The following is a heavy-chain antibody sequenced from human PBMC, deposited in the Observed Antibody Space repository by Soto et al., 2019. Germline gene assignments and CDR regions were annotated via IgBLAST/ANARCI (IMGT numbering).Heavy chain of an antibody. CDR2: INHSGST. D-gene: IGHD1-26*01. CDR1: GGSFSGYY. CDR3: ARSGVGRAFDI. J-gene: IGHJ3*02. V-gene: IGHV4-34*01. Sequence: QVQLQQWGAGLLKPSETLSLTCAVYGGSFSGYYWSWIRQPPGKGLEWIGEINHSGSTNYNPSLKSRVHISVDTSKNPFSLKLSSVTAADTAVYYCARSGVGRAFDIWGQGTMVTISS.